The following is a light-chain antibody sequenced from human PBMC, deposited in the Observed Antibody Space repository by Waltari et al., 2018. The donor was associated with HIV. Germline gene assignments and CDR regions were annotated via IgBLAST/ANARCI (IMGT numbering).Light chain of an antibody. CDR1: QTVSYTSNDKSY. V-gene: IGKV4-1*01. Sequence: VLTQSPEFLTVSQGERANINCTSSQTVSYTSNDKSYLAWYQQQPGQPPKLRVSGASSRHPGVPDRFSGSGSGTSFTLTIDNLQPEDVGIYYCQQYYTTPLFGGGTKVEI. CDR3: QQYYTTPL. J-gene: IGKJ4*01. CDR2: GAS.